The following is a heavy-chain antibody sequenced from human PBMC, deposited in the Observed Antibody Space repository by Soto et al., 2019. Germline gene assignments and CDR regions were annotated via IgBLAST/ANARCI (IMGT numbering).Heavy chain of an antibody. Sequence: VASVKVSCKASGGTFSSYAISWVRQAPGQGLEWMGGIIPIFGTANYAQKFQGRVTITADESTSTAYMELSSLRSEDTAVYYCAREVTIAAAGPGGFDYWGQGTLVTVSS. CDR2: IIPIFGTA. V-gene: IGHV1-69*13. CDR1: GGTFSSYA. D-gene: IGHD6-13*01. J-gene: IGHJ4*02. CDR3: AREVTIAAAGPGGFDY.